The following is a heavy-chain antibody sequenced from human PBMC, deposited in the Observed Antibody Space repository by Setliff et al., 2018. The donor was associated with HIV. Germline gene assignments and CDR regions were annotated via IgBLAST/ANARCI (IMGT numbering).Heavy chain of an antibody. J-gene: IGHJ4*02. D-gene: IGHD1-26*01. V-gene: IGHV3-23*03. CDR3: TTREAGAKPFDY. CDR2: INGGGNYI. Sequence: GGSLRLSCAASGFTFSTYDMTWVRQAPGKGLEWVSLINGGGNYIQYADSVKGRFIISRDNSKNMLYLQMNSLRAEDTALYYCTTREAGAKPFDYWGRGTLVTVSS. CDR1: GFTFSTYD.